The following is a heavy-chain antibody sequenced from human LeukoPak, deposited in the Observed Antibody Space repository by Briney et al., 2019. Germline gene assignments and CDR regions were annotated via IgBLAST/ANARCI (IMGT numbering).Heavy chain of an antibody. CDR1: GFTVSTYG. J-gene: IGHJ4*02. CDR3: VRESRGWYYFDY. D-gene: IGHD6-19*01. Sequence: PGGSLRLSCAASGFTVSTYGMHWVRQAPGKGLEFVSAISSDGDSTYYANSVKGRFTISRDNSKNTLYLQMGSLRVEDMAVYHSVRESRGWYYFDYWGQGTLVTVSS. CDR2: ISSDGDST. V-gene: IGHV3-64*01.